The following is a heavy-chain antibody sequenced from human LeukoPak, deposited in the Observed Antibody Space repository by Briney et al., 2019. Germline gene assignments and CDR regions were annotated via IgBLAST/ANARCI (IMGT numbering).Heavy chain of an antibody. CDR2: IYYSGST. CDR1: GGFISSGDYY. J-gene: IGHJ4*02. Sequence: SQTLSLTCTVYGGFISSGDYYWSWIRRPPGKGLEWIGYIYYSGSTYYNPSLKSRVTISVDTSKNQFSLKLSSVTAADTAVYYCARAKYYSSSSCYRGGSFDYWGQGTLVTVSS. V-gene: IGHV4-30-4*01. CDR3: ARAKYYSSSSCYRGGSFDY. D-gene: IGHD2-2*01.